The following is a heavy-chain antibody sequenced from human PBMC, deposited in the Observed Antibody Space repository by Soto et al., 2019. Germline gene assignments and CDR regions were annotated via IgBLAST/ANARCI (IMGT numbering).Heavy chain of an antibody. V-gene: IGHV4-31*03. CDR2: IYYSGST. CDR3: ARGYDFWSGSPGAPTEYYFDY. Sequence: SETLSLTCTVPGGSISSGGYYWSWIRQHPGKGLEWIGYIYYSGSTYYNPSLKSRVTISVDTSKNQFSLKLSSVTAADTAVYYCARGYDFWSGSPGAPTEYYFDYWGQGTLVTV. CDR1: GGSISSGGYY. D-gene: IGHD3-3*01. J-gene: IGHJ4*02.